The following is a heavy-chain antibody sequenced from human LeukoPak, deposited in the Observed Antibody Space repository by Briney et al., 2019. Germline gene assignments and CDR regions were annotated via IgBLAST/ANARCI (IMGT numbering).Heavy chain of an antibody. J-gene: IGHJ4*02. CDR1: GFTFSTYS. Sequence: GGSLRLTCAASGFTFSTYSFNWVRQAPGKGLEWVSSISSSIIYIYYADSVKGRFTISRDNAKNSLYLQMNSLRAEDTAVYYCARGGQGNWPTPFDYWGQGTLVTVSS. D-gene: IGHD1-1*01. CDR3: ARGGQGNWPTPFDY. CDR2: ISSSIIYI. V-gene: IGHV3-21*01.